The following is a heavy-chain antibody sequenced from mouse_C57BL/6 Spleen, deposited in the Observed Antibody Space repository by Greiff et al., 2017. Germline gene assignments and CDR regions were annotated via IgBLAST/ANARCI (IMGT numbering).Heavy chain of an antibody. CDR1: GYAFSSYW. V-gene: IGHV1-80*01. CDR3: ACSRVPHWCFDV. CDR2: IYPGDGDT. D-gene: IGHD1-1*01. Sequence: QVQLQQSGAELVKPGASVKISCKASGYAFSSYWMNWVKQRPGKGLEWIGQIYPGDGDTNYNGKFKGKATLTADKYSSTAYMQLSSLTSEDSAVYFGACSRVPHWCFDVWGTGTTVTVSA. J-gene: IGHJ1*03.